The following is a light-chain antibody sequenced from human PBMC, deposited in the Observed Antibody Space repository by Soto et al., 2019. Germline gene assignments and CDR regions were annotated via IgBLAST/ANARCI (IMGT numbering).Light chain of an antibody. V-gene: IGKV3-15*01. CDR2: GAS. CDR1: QNVRSS. CDR3: QQYNAWPPLIT. J-gene: IGKJ3*01. Sequence: DIVMTQSPATLSLSPGERATLSCRASQNVRSSLAWFQQRPGQAPRPLIHGASTRAAGVPPRFSGSGSGTEFTLTISGLRSEDSATYYCQQYNAWPPLITFGPGTKVDIK.